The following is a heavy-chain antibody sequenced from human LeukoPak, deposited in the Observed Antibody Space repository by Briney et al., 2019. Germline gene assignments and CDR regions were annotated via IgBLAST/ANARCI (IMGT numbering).Heavy chain of an antibody. J-gene: IGHJ4*02. CDR2: ICSSSSYK. V-gene: IGHV3-11*05. CDR3: ARDRVDY. CDR1: GFTFSDYY. Sequence: GGSLRLSCAASGFTFSDYYMSWIRQAPGKRLEWVSYICSSSSYKNYADSVKGRFPISRDNAKKSLYLQMNSLRAEDTAVYYCARDRVDYWGQGTLVTVS.